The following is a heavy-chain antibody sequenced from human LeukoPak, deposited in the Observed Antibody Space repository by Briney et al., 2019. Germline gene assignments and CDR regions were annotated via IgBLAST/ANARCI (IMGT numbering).Heavy chain of an antibody. CDR3: ARGENYDSSGYGKLDY. CDR2: INSDGSST. Sequence: GGSLRLSCAASAFTFGNYWMHWVRQAPGKGLVWVSRINSDGSSTSYADSVKGRFTISRDNAKNTLYLQMNSLRAEDTAVYYCARGENYDSSGYGKLDYWGQGTLVTVSS. CDR1: AFTFGNYW. V-gene: IGHV3-74*01. J-gene: IGHJ4*02. D-gene: IGHD3-22*01.